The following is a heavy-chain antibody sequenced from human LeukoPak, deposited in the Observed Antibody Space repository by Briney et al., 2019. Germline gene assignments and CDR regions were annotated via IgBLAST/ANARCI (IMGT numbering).Heavy chain of an antibody. D-gene: IGHD4-17*01. CDR2: INPNSGGT. CDR3: AREWSGYGDYGDY. J-gene: IGHJ4*02. CDR1: GGTFSSYA. Sequence: GASVKVSCKASGGTFSSYAISWVRQAPGQGLEWMGWINPNSGGTNYAQKFQGRVTMTRDTSISTAYMELSRLRSDDTAVYYCAREWSGYGDYGDYWGQGTLVTVSS. V-gene: IGHV1-2*02.